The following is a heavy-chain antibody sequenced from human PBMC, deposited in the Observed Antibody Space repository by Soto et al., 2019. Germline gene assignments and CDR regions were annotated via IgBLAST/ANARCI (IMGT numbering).Heavy chain of an antibody. D-gene: IGHD4-17*01. CDR1: GGSISSYY. V-gene: IGHV4-59*08. CDR2: IYYSGST. Sequence: SETLSLTCTVSGGSISSYYWSWIRQPPGKGLEWIGYIYYSGSTNYNPSLKSRVTISVDTSKNQFSLKLSSVTAADTAVYYCARRLMLDPSPDYGDYPGGDWFDPWGQGTLVTVSS. CDR3: ARRLMLDPSPDYGDYPGGDWFDP. J-gene: IGHJ5*02.